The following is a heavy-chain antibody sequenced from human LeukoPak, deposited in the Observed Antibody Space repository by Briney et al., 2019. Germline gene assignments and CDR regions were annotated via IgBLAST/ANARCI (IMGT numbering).Heavy chain of an antibody. Sequence: SQTLSLTCVITGNSVGRDNSICIRQPGGNGLEWIGRMSSSGGTSYNPSLKSRVTMSLDTSKNQFSLRLSSVTAADTAVYFCARDRTSGWNYFDYWGQGTLVTVSS. V-gene: IGHV4-4*07. D-gene: IGHD6-19*01. J-gene: IGHJ4*02. CDR1: GNSVGRDN. CDR3: ARDRTSGWNYFDY. CDR2: MSSSGGT.